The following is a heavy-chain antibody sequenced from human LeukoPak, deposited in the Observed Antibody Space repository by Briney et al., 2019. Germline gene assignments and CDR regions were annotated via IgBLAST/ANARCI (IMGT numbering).Heavy chain of an antibody. D-gene: IGHD1-26*01. Sequence: GGSLRLSCEASGFTFSSYWMSWVRQAPGKGLEWVANIRDDGGEIYYVDSVKGRFTISRDNAKSSLFLQMNSLRAEDAAVYYCARDKPRGSYYGSIFDSWGQGPLVTVSS. CDR2: IRDDGGEI. J-gene: IGHJ4*02. CDR1: GFTFSSYW. V-gene: IGHV3-7*01. CDR3: ARDKPRGSYYGSIFDS.